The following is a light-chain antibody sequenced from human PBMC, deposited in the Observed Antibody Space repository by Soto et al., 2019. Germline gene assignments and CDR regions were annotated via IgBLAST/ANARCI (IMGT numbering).Light chain of an antibody. V-gene: IGKV1-39*01. J-gene: IGKJ3*01. CDR3: QQSYDNLT. Sequence: DIEMTQAPSSLSASVGGTVTITCRASQSINTNLNWYQHKVGEAPKLLIYAASSLQSGVPSRFRGSGSATHFTLTISSLQPEDFATYYCQQSYDNLTFGPGTKVDIK. CDR1: QSINTN. CDR2: AAS.